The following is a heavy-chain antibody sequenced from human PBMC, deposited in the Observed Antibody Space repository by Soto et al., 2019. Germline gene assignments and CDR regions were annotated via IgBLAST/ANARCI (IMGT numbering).Heavy chain of an antibody. J-gene: IGHJ4*02. CDR2: IYYSGST. D-gene: IGHD3-10*01. V-gene: IGHV4-30-4*01. Sequence: QVQLQESGPGLVKPSQTLSLTCTVSGGSISSGDYYWSWIRQPPGKGLEWIGYIYYSGSTYYNPSLKSRVTLSLDTPSNQCSLRLSSLTAADTAVYYCATFGVIGEPFDYWGQGTLVTVSS. CDR1: GGSISSGDYY. CDR3: ATFGVIGEPFDY.